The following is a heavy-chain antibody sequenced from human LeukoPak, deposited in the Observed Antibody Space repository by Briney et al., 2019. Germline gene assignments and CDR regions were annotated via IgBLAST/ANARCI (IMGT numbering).Heavy chain of an antibody. J-gene: IGHJ4*02. CDR1: GFTFSSYA. V-gene: IGHV3-64D*09. CDR3: VKLGSGWYFDY. CDR2: ISSNGGFT. D-gene: IGHD6-19*01. Sequence: GGSLRLSCSASGFTFSSYAMHWVRQAPGKGLEQVSAISSNGGFTYYADSVKGRFTISRDNSKKTLQLQMSSLRAGDTAVYYCVKLGSGWYFDYWGQGTLVTVSS.